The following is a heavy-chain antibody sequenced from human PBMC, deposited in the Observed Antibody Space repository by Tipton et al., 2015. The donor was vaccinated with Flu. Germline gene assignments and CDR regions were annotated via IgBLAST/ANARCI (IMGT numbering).Heavy chain of an antibody. D-gene: IGHD6-19*01. CDR3: AKVEQGSGSGWSFDY. Sequence: GSLRLSCAASGFTFSSYDMSWVRQAPGKGLEWVSAISGSGTSTHYADSVKGRFTISRDNSKNTLYLQMNSLRAEDTAVYYCAKVEQGSGSGWSFDYWGQGTLVTVSS. V-gene: IGHV3-23*01. CDR1: GFTFSSYD. J-gene: IGHJ4*02. CDR2: ISGSGTST.